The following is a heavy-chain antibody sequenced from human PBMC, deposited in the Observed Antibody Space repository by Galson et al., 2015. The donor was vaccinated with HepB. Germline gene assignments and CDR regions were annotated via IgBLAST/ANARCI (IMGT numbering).Heavy chain of an antibody. CDR3: ARDLDSSGDPIY. V-gene: IGHV3-33*08. CDR2: IWYDGSNK. CDR1: GFTFSSYG. D-gene: IGHD3-22*01. Sequence: SLRLSCAASGFTFSSYGMHWVRQAPGKGLEWVAVIWYDGSNKYYADSVKGRFTTSRDNSKNTLYLQMNSLRAEDTAVYYCARDLDSSGDPIYWGQGTLVTVSS. J-gene: IGHJ4*02.